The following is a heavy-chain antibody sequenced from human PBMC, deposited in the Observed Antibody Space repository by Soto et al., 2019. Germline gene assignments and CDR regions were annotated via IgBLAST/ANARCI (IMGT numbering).Heavy chain of an antibody. J-gene: IGHJ2*01. CDR1: GASIINNHYY. CDR3: ARASMIGVPGFFDV. V-gene: IGHV4-30-4*08. Sequence: TSETLSLTGTVSGASIINNHYYWNVIRRPPGKGLEWIGYIYYSGSTSYNPSLESRLTISIDTSRNQFSLELSSVTAADTAVYFCARASMIGVPGFFDVWGRGTLVTVSS. CDR2: IYYSGST. D-gene: IGHD3-22*01.